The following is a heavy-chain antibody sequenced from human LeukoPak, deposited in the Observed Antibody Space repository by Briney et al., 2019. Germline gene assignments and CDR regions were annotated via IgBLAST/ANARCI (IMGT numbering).Heavy chain of an antibody. V-gene: IGHV4-59*12. CDR2: IYYSGST. D-gene: IGHD6-13*01. CDR1: GGSISSYY. J-gene: IGHJ5*02. CDR3: ARDGEVLSSSWFWFDP. Sequence: SETLSLTCTVSGGSISSYYWSWVRQPPGKGLEWIGYIYYSGSTNYNPSLKSRVTISVDTSKNQFSLKLSSVTAADTAVYYCARDGEVLSSSWFWFDPWGQGTLVTVSS.